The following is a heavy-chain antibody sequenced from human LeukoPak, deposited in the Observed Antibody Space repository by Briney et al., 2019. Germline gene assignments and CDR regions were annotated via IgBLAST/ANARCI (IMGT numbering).Heavy chain of an antibody. D-gene: IGHD3-22*01. V-gene: IGHV1-2*02. J-gene: IGHJ4*02. CDR2: INPNSGGT. Sequence: ASVKVSCKASGYTFTGYYMHWVRQAPGQGLEWMGGINPNSGGTNYAQKFQGRVTMTRDTSISTAYMELSRLRSDDTAVYYCARDQARAYYYDSSGYYSFRFFDYWGQGTLVTVSS. CDR3: ARDQARAYYYDSSGYYSFRFFDY. CDR1: GYTFTGYY.